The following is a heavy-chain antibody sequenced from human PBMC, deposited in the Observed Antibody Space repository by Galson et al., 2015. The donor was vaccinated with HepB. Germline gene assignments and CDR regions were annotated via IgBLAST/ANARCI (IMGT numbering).Heavy chain of an antibody. CDR1: GFTFSSYG. V-gene: IGHV3-30*18. CDR3: AKEYIAAPHYYYYGMDV. CDR2: ISYDGSNK. J-gene: IGHJ6*02. D-gene: IGHD6-6*01. Sequence: SLRLSCAASGFTFSSYGMHWVRQAPGKGLEWVAVISYDGSNKFYADSVKGRFSISRDNSKNTLYLQMNSLRAEDTAMYYCAKEYIAAPHYYYYGMDVWGQGTTVTVSS.